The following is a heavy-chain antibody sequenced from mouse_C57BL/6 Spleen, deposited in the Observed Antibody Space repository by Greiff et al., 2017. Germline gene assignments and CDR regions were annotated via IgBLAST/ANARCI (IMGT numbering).Heavy chain of an antibody. D-gene: IGHD1-1*01. CDR2: INPNNGGT. Sequence: EVKVVESGPELVKPGASVKISCKASGYTFTDDYMNWVKQSHGKSLEWIGDINPNNGGTSYNQKFKGKATLTVDKSSSTTYMELRSLTSEDSAVYYCAKTVYYYGSRRCYFDVWGTGTTVTVSS. CDR3: AKTVYYYGSRRCYFDV. CDR1: GYTFTDDY. V-gene: IGHV1-26*01. J-gene: IGHJ1*03.